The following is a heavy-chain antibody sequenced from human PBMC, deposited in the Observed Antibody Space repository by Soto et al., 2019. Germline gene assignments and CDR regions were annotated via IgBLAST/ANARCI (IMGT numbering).Heavy chain of an antibody. CDR1: GFTFTTYW. D-gene: IGHD3-10*01. Sequence: GGSLRLSCVASGFTFTTYWMSWVRQAPGKGLEWVANIRQDGGAQYYVDYVKGRFTISRDNAKNSVYLQMDSLRVEDTAVYYCVRGGHGSGSYLGSSWGQGILVTVSS. CDR2: IRQDGGAQ. V-gene: IGHV3-7*03. CDR3: VRGGHGSGSYLGSS. J-gene: IGHJ5*02.